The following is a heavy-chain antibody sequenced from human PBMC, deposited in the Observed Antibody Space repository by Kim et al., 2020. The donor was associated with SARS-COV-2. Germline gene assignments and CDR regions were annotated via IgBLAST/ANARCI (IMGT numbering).Heavy chain of an antibody. CDR2: ISYDGSNK. CDR1: GFTFSSYA. Sequence: GGSLRLSCAASGFTFSSYAMHWVRQAPGKGLEWVAVISYDGSNKYYADSVKGRFTISRDNSKNTLYLQMNSLRAEDTAVYYCARDEDITMIVVDYWGQGTLVTVSS. J-gene: IGHJ4*02. V-gene: IGHV3-30*04. D-gene: IGHD3-22*01. CDR3: ARDEDITMIVVDY.